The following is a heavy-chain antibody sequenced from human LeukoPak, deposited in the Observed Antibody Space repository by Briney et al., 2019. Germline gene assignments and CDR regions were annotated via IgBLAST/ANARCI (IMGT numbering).Heavy chain of an antibody. D-gene: IGHD2-15*01. CDR3: AREGGGYRLFEF. CDR2: ISGRATNT. Sequence: QPGGSLRLSCAASGFTFSSYAMSWVRQTPVRGLEWISYISGRATNTEYADSVKARFTISRDNAENTLYLQMDNLRAEDTAVYYCAREGGGYRLFEFWGQGLLVTVSS. CDR1: GFTFSSYA. J-gene: IGHJ4*02. V-gene: IGHV3-48*04.